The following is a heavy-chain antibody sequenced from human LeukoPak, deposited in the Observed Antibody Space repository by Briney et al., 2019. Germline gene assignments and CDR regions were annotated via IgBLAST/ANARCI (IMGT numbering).Heavy chain of an antibody. CDR1: GASTGSYY. D-gene: IGHD2-2*01. V-gene: IGHV4-59*08. CDR2: IYYSGGT. J-gene: IGHJ4*02. CDR3: WRNPVGVPARCDY. Sequence: RSPTLSPTCTLSGASTGSYYSSSIRQPPGKGLEWIGYIYYSGGTNYNPSLKSRVAISVDTSKNQFFLKLSSVTAADTAVYYCWRNPVGVPARCDYWGQGTLVTVS.